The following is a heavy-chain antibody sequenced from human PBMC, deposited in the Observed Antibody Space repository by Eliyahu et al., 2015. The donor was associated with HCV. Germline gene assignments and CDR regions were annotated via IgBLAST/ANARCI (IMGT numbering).Heavy chain of an antibody. CDR2: IKHDGTQK. CDR3: ARGDYYDDGDHYVDAFDV. D-gene: IGHD3-16*01. V-gene: IGHV3-7*05. Sequence: EVQLVESGGGLVQPGGSLRLSCAASGFPFSTYWMXWVRQTPGKGLEWVANIKHDGTQKYSVDSVKGRFTISRDNAKNSLYLEMNSLRVEDTALYYCARGDYYDDGDHYVDAFDVWGQGTLVTVSS. J-gene: IGHJ3*01. CDR1: GFPFSTYW.